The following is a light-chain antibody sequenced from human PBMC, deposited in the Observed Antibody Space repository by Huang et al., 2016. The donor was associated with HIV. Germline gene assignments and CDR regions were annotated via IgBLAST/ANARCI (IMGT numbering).Light chain of an antibody. CDR1: QDIGNF. Sequence: DIQMTQSPPSLSASQGVRVTLTCRARQDIGNFLAWFQQKPGGVPKLLIYSSSTLQLGVPSRFTGRGSGTEFTLTITNLQPEDVATYYCQRYDTAPRAFGPGTKVDIK. CDR3: QRYDTAPRA. J-gene: IGKJ3*01. V-gene: IGKV1-27*01. CDR2: SSS.